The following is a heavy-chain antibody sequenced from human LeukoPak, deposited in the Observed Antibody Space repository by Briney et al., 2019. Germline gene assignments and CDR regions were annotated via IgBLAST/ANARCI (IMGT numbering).Heavy chain of an antibody. CDR1: GDPVWSYY. CDR2: VFFGGQT. CDR3: ARGAYADRTGYNLDS. D-gene: IGHD5-24*01. Sequence: SKTLSLTCSVSGDPVWSYYWTWVRQPPEKGLEWIGYVFFGGQTNYNPSVKGRVTISLDTSRSQFSLNLTSVTAADSAVYYCARGAYADRTGYNLDSWGQGTLVFVSS. V-gene: IGHV4-59*02. J-gene: IGHJ4*02.